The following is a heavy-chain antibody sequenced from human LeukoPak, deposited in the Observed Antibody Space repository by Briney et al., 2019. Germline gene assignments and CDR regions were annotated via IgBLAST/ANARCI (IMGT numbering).Heavy chain of an antibody. CDR3: AREFDFWSGPRAFDI. CDR2: INPNSGGT. J-gene: IGHJ3*02. V-gene: IGHV1-2*02. CDR1: GYTFTGYY. Sequence: ASVKVSCKASGYTFTGYYMHWVRQTPGQGLEWMGWINPNSGGTNYAQKFQGRVTMTRDTSISTAYMELSRLRSDDTAVYYCAREFDFWSGPRAFDIWGQGTMVTVSS. D-gene: IGHD3-3*01.